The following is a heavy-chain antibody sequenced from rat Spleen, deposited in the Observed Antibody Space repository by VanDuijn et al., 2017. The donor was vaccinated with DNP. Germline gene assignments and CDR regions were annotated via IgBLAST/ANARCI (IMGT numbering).Heavy chain of an antibody. D-gene: IGHD1-8*01. CDR3: TTDNYSAPFDY. V-gene: IGHV5-20*01. Sequence: EVQLVESGGGLVQPGRSLKLSCAASGFTFSAYYMAWVRQAPAKGLEWVASIGSDAGTTYYGDSVKGRFTISTDNAKSSLYLQMDSLRSEDTATYYCTTDNYSAPFDYWGQGVMVTVSS. CDR2: IGSDAGTT. J-gene: IGHJ2*01. CDR1: GFTFSAYY.